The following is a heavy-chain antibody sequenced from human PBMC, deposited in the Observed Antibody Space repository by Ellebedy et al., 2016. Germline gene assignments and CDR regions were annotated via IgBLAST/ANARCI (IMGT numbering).Heavy chain of an antibody. CDR1: GFTFSSYA. D-gene: IGHD3-3*02. J-gene: IGHJ3*02. CDR2: FGGRSTTT. CDR3: AKISPTHRGAFDI. Sequence: EGSLRLSCEASGFTFSSYAMSWLRQAPGKGLEWVSVFGGRSTTTYYADSVKGRFTISRDNSKNTLFLQMNSLRGDDTARYYCAKISPTHRGAFDIWGQGTMVTVSS. V-gene: IGHV3-23*01.